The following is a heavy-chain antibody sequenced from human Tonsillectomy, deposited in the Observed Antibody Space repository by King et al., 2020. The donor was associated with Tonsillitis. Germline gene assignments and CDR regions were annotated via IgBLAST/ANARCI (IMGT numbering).Heavy chain of an antibody. Sequence: VQLQESGPGLVKPSETLSLTCTVSGGSISSYYWSWIRQPPGKGLEWIGYISYSGSTNYNPSLKSRVTISVDTSNNQFSLRLSSVTAADTAVYYCARGYSGYDYLFDYWGQGTLVTVSS. CDR2: ISYSGST. D-gene: IGHD5-12*01. J-gene: IGHJ4*02. CDR1: GGSISSYY. CDR3: ARGYSGYDYLFDY. V-gene: IGHV4-59*01.